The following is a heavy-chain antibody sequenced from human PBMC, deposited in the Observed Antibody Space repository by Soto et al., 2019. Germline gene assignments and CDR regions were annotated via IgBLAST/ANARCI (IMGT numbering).Heavy chain of an antibody. CDR1: GGHISSYY. V-gene: IGHV4-4*07. CDR2: ILPVGST. D-gene: IGHD1-1*01. CDR3: ARGAATGPNGFDP. Sequence: QVQLQESGPGLVKPSETLTLSCTVSGGHISSYYWSWIRQLAGKGPEWLGRILPVGSTAYNPSLKSRVTMSVDTSKNPISLKLTSVTAAGTAVYFCARGAATGPNGFDPWGPGTLVTVSS. J-gene: IGHJ5*02.